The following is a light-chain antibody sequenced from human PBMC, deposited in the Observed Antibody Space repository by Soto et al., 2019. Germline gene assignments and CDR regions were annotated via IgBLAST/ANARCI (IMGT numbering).Light chain of an antibody. CDR2: EVS. J-gene: IGLJ1*01. V-gene: IGLV2-23*02. CDR1: SSDVGSYNL. CDR3: CSYAGSSTHYV. Sequence: QSVMTQPASVSGSPRQSITSFCTGPSSDVGSYNLVSWYQQHPGKAPKLMIYEVSKRPSGVSNRFSGSKSGNTASLTISGLQAEDEADYYCCSYAGSSTHYVFGTGTKVTVL.